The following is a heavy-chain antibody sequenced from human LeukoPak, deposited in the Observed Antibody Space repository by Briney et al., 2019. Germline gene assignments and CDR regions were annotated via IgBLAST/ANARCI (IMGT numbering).Heavy chain of an antibody. D-gene: IGHD3-22*01. Sequence: PSETLSLTCAVYGGSFSGYYRSWIRQPPGKGLEWIGEINHSGSTNYNPSLKSRVTISVDTSKNQFSLKLSSVTAADTAVYYCARGVHDSSGYPDYWGQGTLVTVSS. CDR1: GGSFSGYY. J-gene: IGHJ4*02. CDR2: INHSGST. V-gene: IGHV4-34*01. CDR3: ARGVHDSSGYPDY.